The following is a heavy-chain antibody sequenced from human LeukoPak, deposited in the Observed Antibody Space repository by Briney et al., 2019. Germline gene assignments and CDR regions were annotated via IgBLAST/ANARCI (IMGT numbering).Heavy chain of an antibody. CDR3: ATVFKGSSLEDY. D-gene: IGHD1-26*01. CDR1: GFTITNNW. CDR2: IKSDESSA. Sequence: PGGSLRLSCVASGFTITNNWMYWVRQAPGRGLVWVSRIKSDESSAAYADSVKGRFNISRDNAKNTLYRQMNGLRVEDTAVYYCATVFKGSSLEDYWGQGTLVTVSS. V-gene: IGHV3-74*03. J-gene: IGHJ4*02.